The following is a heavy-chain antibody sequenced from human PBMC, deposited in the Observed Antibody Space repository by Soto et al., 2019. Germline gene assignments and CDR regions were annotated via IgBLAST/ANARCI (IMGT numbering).Heavy chain of an antibody. CDR2: ISWNSGSI. V-gene: IGHV3-9*01. CDR1: GFTFDDYA. J-gene: IGHJ3*02. Sequence: PGGSLRLSCAASGFTFDDYAMHWVRQAPGKGLEWVSGISWNSGSIGYADSVKGRFTISRDNAKNSLYLQMNSLRAEDTALYYCAKVYSGYDSDAFDIWGQGTMVTVSS. CDR3: AKVYSGYDSDAFDI. D-gene: IGHD5-12*01.